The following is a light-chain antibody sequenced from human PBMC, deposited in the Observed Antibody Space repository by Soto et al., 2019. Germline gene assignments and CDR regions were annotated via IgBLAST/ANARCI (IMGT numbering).Light chain of an antibody. CDR1: SSDIGAYNY. Sequence: QSALTQPASVSGSPGQSITISCTGTSSDIGAYNYVSWYQQHPGKAPKLMIYEVTNRPSGVSYRFSGSKSGNTASLTISGLQAEDEADYYCSSYTSSRIVVFGGGTKLTVL. CDR3: SSYTSSRIVV. V-gene: IGLV2-14*01. J-gene: IGLJ2*01. CDR2: EVT.